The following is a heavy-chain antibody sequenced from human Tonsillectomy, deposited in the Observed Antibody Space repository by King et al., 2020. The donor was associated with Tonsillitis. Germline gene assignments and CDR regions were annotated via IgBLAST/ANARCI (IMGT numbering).Heavy chain of an antibody. Sequence: QLQESGPGLVKPSETLSLTCTVSSGSISSSYWSWIRQPPGKGLEWIGHIYYSGTTRYNPSLESRVTISLDTSENQFSLRLSSVTAADTAVYYCARFPGLGTYFTFDLWGQGVLVTVSS. CDR3: ARFPGLGTYFTFDL. D-gene: IGHD3-16*01. CDR2: IYYSGTT. J-gene: IGHJ4*02. V-gene: IGHV4-59*01. CDR1: SGSISSSY.